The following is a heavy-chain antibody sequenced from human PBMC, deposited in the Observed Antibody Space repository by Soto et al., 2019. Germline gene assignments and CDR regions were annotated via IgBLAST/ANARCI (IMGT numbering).Heavy chain of an antibody. Sequence: PSETLSLTCTVSGGSISSYYWSWIRQPPGKGLEWIGHIYYSGSTNYNPSLKSRVTISVDTSKNQFSLKLSSVTAADTAVYYCASRSSPVLGLGMDVWGQGTTVTVSS. D-gene: IGHD2-2*01. J-gene: IGHJ6*02. CDR2: IYYSGST. V-gene: IGHV4-59*12. CDR3: ASRSSPVLGLGMDV. CDR1: GGSISSYY.